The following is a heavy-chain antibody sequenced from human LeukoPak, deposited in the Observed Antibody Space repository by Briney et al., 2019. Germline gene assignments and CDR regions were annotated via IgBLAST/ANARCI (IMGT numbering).Heavy chain of an antibody. CDR1: GGSFSGYY. J-gene: IGHJ5*02. Sequence: PSETLSLTCAVYGGSFSGYYWSWIRQPPGKGLEWIGETNHSGSTNYNPSLKSRVTISVDTSKNQFSLKLSSVTAADTAVYYCARGPGYCSSTSCYKGWFDPWGQGTLVTVSS. V-gene: IGHV4-34*01. CDR3: ARGPGYCSSTSCYKGWFDP. D-gene: IGHD2-2*02. CDR2: TNHSGST.